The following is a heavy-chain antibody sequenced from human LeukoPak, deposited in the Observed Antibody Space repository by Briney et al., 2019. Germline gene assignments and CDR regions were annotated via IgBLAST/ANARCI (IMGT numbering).Heavy chain of an antibody. CDR2: ISGSGAGT. J-gene: IGHJ4*02. CDR1: GFTFSSYA. Sequence: GGSLRLSCTVSGFTFSSYAMNWVRQAPGKGLEWVSGISGSGAGTYYADSVKGRFTISRDNSKNTLYLQMNSLRAEDTAVYYCAKMVREFYTISYYFDYWGQGTLVTASS. D-gene: IGHD2-8*01. CDR3: AKMVREFYTISYYFDY. V-gene: IGHV3-23*01.